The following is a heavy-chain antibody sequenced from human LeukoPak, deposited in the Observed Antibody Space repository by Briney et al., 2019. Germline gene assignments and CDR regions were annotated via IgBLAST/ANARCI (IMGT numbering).Heavy chain of an antibody. Sequence: PGGSLRLSCAASGFTFSSYAMSWVRQAPGKGLEWVSAISGSGGSTYYADSVKGRFTISRDNSKNTLYLQMNSLRAEDTAVYYCAKDSDGSSRWEFAEYFQHWGQGTLVTVSS. J-gene: IGHJ1*01. CDR3: AKDSDGSSRWEFAEYFQH. V-gene: IGHV3-23*01. CDR2: ISGSGGST. CDR1: GFTFSSYA. D-gene: IGHD6-13*01.